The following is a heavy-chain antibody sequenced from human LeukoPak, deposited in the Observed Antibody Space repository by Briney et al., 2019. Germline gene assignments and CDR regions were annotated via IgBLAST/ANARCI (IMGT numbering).Heavy chain of an antibody. CDR2: ISGSGGST. J-gene: IGHJ1*01. V-gene: IGHV3-23*01. CDR1: GFNFGDYA. CDR3: AKSIAAAGLYEYFQH. D-gene: IGHD6-13*01. Sequence: GGSLRLSCITSGFNFGDYAVSWFRQAPGKGLEWVSAISGSGGSTYYADSVKGRFTISRDNSKNTLYLQMNSLGAEDTAVYYCAKSIAAAGLYEYFQHWGQGTLVTVSS.